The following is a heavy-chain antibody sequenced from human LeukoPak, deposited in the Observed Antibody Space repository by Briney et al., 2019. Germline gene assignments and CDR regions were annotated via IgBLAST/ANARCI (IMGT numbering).Heavy chain of an antibody. Sequence: GGSLRLSCAASGFTFSSYWMSWVRQVPGKGLEWVANIKEDGSEIYYVESMKGRFTISRDNAKNSLYLQMNSLRADDTAVYYCARDVSTWSDYWGQGTLVTVSS. J-gene: IGHJ4*02. V-gene: IGHV3-7*01. D-gene: IGHD5/OR15-5a*01. CDR2: IKEDGSEI. CDR3: ARDVSTWSDY. CDR1: GFTFSSYW.